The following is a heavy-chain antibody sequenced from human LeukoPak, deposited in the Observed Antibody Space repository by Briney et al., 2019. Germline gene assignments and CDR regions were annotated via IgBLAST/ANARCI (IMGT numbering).Heavy chain of an antibody. CDR3: AILEHSTYYYGSEPMDV. CDR1: YGSISSYI. V-gene: IGHV4-59*08. D-gene: IGHD3-10*01. J-gene: IGHJ6*01. CDR2: IYYSGST. Sequence: SYTLSSTNTSSYGSISSYICCLIRQPPGKVLEWIGYIYYSGSTNYNPSLKSRVTISVDTSKNQFSLKLSSVTAADTAVYYCAILEHSTYYYGSEPMDVWGQGTTVTVSS.